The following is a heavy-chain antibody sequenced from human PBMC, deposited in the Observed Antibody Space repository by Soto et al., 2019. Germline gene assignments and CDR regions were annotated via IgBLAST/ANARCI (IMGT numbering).Heavy chain of an antibody. D-gene: IGHD2-21*01. CDR2: ISGSGGST. J-gene: IGHJ4*02. Sequence: PGGSLRLSCAASGFTFSSYAMSWVRQAPGKGLEWVSAISGSGGSTYYAHSVKGRFTISRDNSKNTVYLQMTDLRADDTAVYYCAKDAVYNDGLWLMDHWGQGTQVTVSS. V-gene: IGHV3-23*01. CDR1: GFTFSSYA. CDR3: AKDAVYNDGLWLMDH.